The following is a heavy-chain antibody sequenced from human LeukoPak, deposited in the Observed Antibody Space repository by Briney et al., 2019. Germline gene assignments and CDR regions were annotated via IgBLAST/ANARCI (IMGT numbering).Heavy chain of an antibody. Sequence: SETLSLTCTVSGGSITNNNYYWDWIRQPPGKGLEWIGEVHLSGASNYNPSLKSRVSMSIDKSRNHLSLELTSVTAADTAIYYCARESGAFSPFGFWGQGTLVTVSS. D-gene: IGHD1-26*01. CDR2: VHLSGAS. J-gene: IGHJ4*02. CDR3: ARESGAFSPFGF. V-gene: IGHV4-39*07. CDR1: GGSITNNNYY.